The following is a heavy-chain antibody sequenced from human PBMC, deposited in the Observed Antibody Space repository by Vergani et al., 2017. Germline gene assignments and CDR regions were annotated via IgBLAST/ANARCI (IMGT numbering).Heavy chain of an antibody. Sequence: EGKGGKEEGEGVKPGGSLRLSCVASGFTFSSHAMSWVRQGHGQGLEWVSSIKNTGDSTHYADSVKGRFTISRDNSKNTLYLQMNSLRVEDTAVYYCGRGSDNYNWGQGTLVTVSS. D-gene: IGHD5-24*01. CDR2: IKNTGDST. CDR3: GRGSDNYN. CDR1: GFTFSSHA. V-gene: IGHV3-23*04. J-gene: IGHJ4*02.